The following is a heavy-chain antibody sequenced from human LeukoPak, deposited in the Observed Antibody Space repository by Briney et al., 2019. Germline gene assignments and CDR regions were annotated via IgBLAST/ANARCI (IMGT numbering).Heavy chain of an antibody. CDR2: IRSKANSYAT. Sequence: GGSLRLSCAASGFTFSGSAMHWVRQASGKGLEWVGRIRSKANSYATAYATSVKGRFTISRDDSKNTTYLQMNSLKTEDTAVYYCARDPSNYGGAFDIWGQGTMVTVSS. J-gene: IGHJ3*02. D-gene: IGHD3-16*01. CDR1: GFTFSGSA. V-gene: IGHV3-73*01. CDR3: ARDPSNYGGAFDI.